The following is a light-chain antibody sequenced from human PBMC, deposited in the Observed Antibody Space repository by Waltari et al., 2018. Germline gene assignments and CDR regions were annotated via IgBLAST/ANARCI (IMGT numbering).Light chain of an antibody. V-gene: IGKV1-12*01. CDR1: QDVRSW. CDR3: QQGEASPYT. J-gene: IGKJ2*01. Sequence: DILMTQSPSSVSASVGDRVTITCRASQDVRSWLAWYQQKPGKAPNLLIYAASSLQSGVPSRFSGSGSGTQFTLTISSLQPEDFATYYCQQGEASPYTFGQGTKLEIK. CDR2: AAS.